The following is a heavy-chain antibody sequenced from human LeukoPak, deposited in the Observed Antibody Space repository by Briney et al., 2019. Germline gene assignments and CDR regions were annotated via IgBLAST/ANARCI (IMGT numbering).Heavy chain of an antibody. CDR3: ARYCSNGVCYDY. D-gene: IGHD2-8*01. CDR2: ISGSGGST. J-gene: IGHJ4*02. Sequence: PGGSLRLSCAASGFSFSSYAMSWVRQAPGKGLEWVSAISGSGGSTYYGDSVKGRFTISRDNFKNTLYLQMNSLRAEDTAVYYCARYCSNGVCYDYWGQGTLVTVSS. CDR1: GFSFSSYA. V-gene: IGHV3-23*01.